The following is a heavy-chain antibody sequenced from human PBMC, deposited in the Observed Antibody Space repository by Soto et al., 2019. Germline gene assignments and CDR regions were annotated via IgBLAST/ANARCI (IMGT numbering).Heavy chain of an antibody. V-gene: IGHV3-74*01. Sequence: GGSLRLSCAASGFTFRSYWMHWVRQAPGKGLEWVSRIEGDGSSTTSADSVKGRFTVSRDDARNTLYLQMSSLRADDTAIYYCAREGLDTAGFFDVWGQGTMVTVSS. CDR2: IEGDGSST. CDR3: AREGLDTAGFFDV. CDR1: GFTFRSYW. D-gene: IGHD6-13*01. J-gene: IGHJ3*01.